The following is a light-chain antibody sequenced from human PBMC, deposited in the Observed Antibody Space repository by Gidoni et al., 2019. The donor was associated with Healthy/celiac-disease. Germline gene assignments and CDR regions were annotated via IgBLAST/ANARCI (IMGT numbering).Light chain of an antibody. CDR3: QQRSNWPPSLT. CDR1: QSVSSY. V-gene: IGKV3-11*01. CDR2: DAS. Sequence: EIVLTHSPATLSLSPGERATLSCRASQSVSSYLAWYQQKPGKAPRLLIYDASNRATGIPARFSGSGSGTDFTLTISSLEPEDFAVYYCQQRSNWPPSLTFGGGTKVEIK. J-gene: IGKJ4*01.